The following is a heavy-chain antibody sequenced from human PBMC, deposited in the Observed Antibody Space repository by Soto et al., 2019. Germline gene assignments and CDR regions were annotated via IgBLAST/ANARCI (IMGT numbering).Heavy chain of an antibody. CDR2: TRNKANSYTT. J-gene: IGHJ4*02. CDR3: ARTGYSSGSFFDY. CDR1: GFTFSDHY. D-gene: IGHD6-19*01. Sequence: GGSLRLSCAASGFTFSDHYMDWVRQAPGKGLEWVGRTRNKANSYTTEYAASVKGRFTISRDDSKNSLYLQMNSLKTEDTAVYYCARTGYSSGSFFDYWGQGTLVTVSS. V-gene: IGHV3-72*01.